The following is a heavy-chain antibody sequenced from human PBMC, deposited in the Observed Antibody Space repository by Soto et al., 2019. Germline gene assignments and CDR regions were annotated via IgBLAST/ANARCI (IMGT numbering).Heavy chain of an antibody. D-gene: IGHD3-3*01. CDR3: AADWAGVGGYYYYGMDV. V-gene: IGHV1-58*01. Sequence: SVKVSCKASGFTFTSSAVQWVRQARGQRLEWIGWIVVGSGNTNYAQKFQERVTITGDMSTSTAYMELSSLRSEDTAVYYCAADWAGVGGYYYYGMDVWGQGTTVTVSS. CDR2: IVVGSGNT. J-gene: IGHJ6*02. CDR1: GFTFTSSA.